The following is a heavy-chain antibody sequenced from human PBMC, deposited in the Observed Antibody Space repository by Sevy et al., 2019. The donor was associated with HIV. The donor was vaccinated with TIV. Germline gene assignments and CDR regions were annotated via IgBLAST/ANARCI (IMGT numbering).Heavy chain of an antibody. D-gene: IGHD3-10*01. CDR3: AHNISGPYYYGSGSYSYYYYGMDV. V-gene: IGHV2-5*01. Sequence: SGPTLVNPTQTLTLTCTFSGFSLSTSGVGVGWIRQPPGKALEWLALIYWNDDKRYSPSLKSRLTITKDTSKNQVVLTMTTMDPVDTATYYCAHNISGPYYYGSGSYSYYYYGMDVWGQGTTVTVSS. CDR1: GFSLSTSGVG. CDR2: IYWNDDK. J-gene: IGHJ6*02.